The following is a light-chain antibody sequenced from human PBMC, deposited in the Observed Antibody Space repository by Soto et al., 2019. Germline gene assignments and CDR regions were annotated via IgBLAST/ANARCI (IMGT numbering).Light chain of an antibody. CDR1: QSVTSNY. J-gene: IGKJ2*01. CDR3: QQYGSSPLTYT. CDR2: SAS. Sequence: EIVLTQSPGTLSLSPGERATLSCRASQSVTSNYLAWYQQKPGQAPSLLIYSASSRATGIPDRFSGSGSGTDFTLTISRLEPEDFAGYYCQQYGSSPLTYTFGQGTKLEI. V-gene: IGKV3-20*01.